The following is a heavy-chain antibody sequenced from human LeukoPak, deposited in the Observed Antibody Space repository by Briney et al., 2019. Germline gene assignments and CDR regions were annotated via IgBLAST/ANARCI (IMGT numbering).Heavy chain of an antibody. J-gene: IGHJ4*02. D-gene: IGHD3-22*01. CDR1: GGSISSSSYY. CDR3: ARRNYYDSSGYFDY. V-gene: IGHV4-39*01. CDR2: IYYSDNT. Sequence: SETLSLTCTVSGGSISSSSYYWGWIRQPPGKGLEWIGCIYYSDNTHYNPSLKSRVAISVDTSKTQFSLNRSSVTAADTAVYYCARRNYYDSSGYFDYWGQGTLVTVSS.